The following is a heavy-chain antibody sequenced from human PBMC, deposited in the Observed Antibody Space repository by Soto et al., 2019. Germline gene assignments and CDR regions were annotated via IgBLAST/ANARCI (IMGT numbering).Heavy chain of an antibody. V-gene: IGHV3-23*01. CDR1: GFTFSSYA. J-gene: IGHJ4*02. Sequence: GYRRLKCAASGFTFSSYAMNWVRQAPGKGLEWVSAISGSGGSTYYADSVRGRFTISRDNSKNTLYLQMNSLRAEDTAVYYCAKIYYFDYWGQVTMVTVSS. CDR3: AKIYYFDY. CDR2: ISGSGGST.